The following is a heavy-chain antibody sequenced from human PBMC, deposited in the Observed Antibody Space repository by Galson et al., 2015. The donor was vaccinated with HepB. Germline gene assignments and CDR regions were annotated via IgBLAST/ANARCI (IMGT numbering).Heavy chain of an antibody. CDR1: GFTFSSYA. CDR3: AGDWALYGDSAGYFDL. D-gene: IGHD3-10*02. Sequence: SLRLSCAASGFTFSSYAMHWVRQAPGKGLEWVAVISYDGSNKYYADSVKGRFTISRDNSKNTLYLQMNSLRAEDTAVYYCAGDWALYGDSAGYFDLWGRGTLVTVSS. V-gene: IGHV3-30-3*01. CDR2: ISYDGSNK. J-gene: IGHJ2*01.